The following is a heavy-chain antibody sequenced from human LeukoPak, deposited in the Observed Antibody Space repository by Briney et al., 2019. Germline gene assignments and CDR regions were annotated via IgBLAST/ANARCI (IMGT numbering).Heavy chain of an antibody. CDR1: GFAFSSYW. Sequence: GGSLRLSCAASGFAFSSYWMHWVRQAPGKGLVWVSRINSDGRSTSYADSVKGRFTTSRDNAKNTLYLQMNSLRVEDTAVYYCASDDYSSSSGWGQGTLVTVSS. CDR3: ASDDYSSSSG. D-gene: IGHD6-6*01. J-gene: IGHJ4*02. CDR2: INSDGRST. V-gene: IGHV3-74*01.